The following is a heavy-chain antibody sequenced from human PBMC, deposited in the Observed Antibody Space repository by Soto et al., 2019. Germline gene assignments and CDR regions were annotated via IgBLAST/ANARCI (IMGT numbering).Heavy chain of an antibody. CDR2: ISYDGSNK. Sequence: GGSLRLSCAASGFTFSSYGMHWVRKAPGKGLEWVAVISYDGSNKYYADSVKGRFTISRDNSKNTLYLQMNSLRAEDTSVYYCARDRHRTTGVKNFDYRGQGTLVTVSS. CDR1: GFTFSSYG. J-gene: IGHJ4*02. CDR3: ARDRHRTTGVKNFDY. V-gene: IGHV3-30*03. D-gene: IGHD1-7*01.